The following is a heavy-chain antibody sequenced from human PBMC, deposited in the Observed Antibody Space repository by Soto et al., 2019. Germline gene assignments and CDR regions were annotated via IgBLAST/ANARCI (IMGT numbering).Heavy chain of an antibody. Sequence: GESLKISCKGSGYSFTSYWIGWVRQMPGKGLEWMGIIYPGDSDTRYSPSFQGQVTISADKSISTAYLQWSSLKASDTAMYYCASIRGYSYGYPYYFDYWGQGTLVTVSS. CDR3: ASIRGYSYGYPYYFDY. J-gene: IGHJ4*02. V-gene: IGHV5-51*01. D-gene: IGHD5-18*01. CDR1: GYSFTSYW. CDR2: IYPGDSDT.